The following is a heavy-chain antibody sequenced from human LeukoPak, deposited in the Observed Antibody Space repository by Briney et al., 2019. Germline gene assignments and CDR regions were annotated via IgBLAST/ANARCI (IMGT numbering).Heavy chain of an antibody. Sequence: ASVKVSCKASGGTFSSYAISWVRQAPGQGLEWMGWISAYNGNTNYAQKLQGRVTMTTDTSTSTAYMELRSLRSDDTAVYYCASGYSSSWYDYWGQGTLVTVSS. J-gene: IGHJ4*02. CDR1: GGTFSSYA. V-gene: IGHV1-18*01. CDR3: ASGYSSSWYDY. D-gene: IGHD6-13*01. CDR2: ISAYNGNT.